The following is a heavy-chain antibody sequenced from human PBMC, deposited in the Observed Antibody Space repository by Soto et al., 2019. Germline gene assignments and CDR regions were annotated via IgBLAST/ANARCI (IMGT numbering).Heavy chain of an antibody. D-gene: IGHD3-3*01. CDR2: IDNGGST. Sequence: TLSLTCTFSVDSVSSVGFQWAWLRRPPGKGLKGIGYIDNGGSTYYRPSLATRMHMSLDATRNHYSLRLTSVTDADTAVYFCARAPVGLDTISYFDYWGQGKMVTVSS. J-gene: IGHJ4*02. CDR1: VDSVSSVGFQ. V-gene: IGHV4-30-4*01. CDR3: ARAPVGLDTISYFDY.